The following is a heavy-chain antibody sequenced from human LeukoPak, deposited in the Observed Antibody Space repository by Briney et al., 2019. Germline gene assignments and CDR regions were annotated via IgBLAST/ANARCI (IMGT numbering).Heavy chain of an antibody. CDR2: IGSSGSPT. CDR1: AFTFSSYN. Sequence: LSLSCAASAFTFSSYNMNWVRQAPRKGLEWILYIGSSGSPTHYADSVGGRFTISRDNAKNSLYLQMNSLRDEDTAVYFCARRPYSDTSGRLSDVWGQGTTVTVSS. CDR3: ARRPYSDTSGRLSDV. D-gene: IGHD3-22*01. V-gene: IGHV3-48*02. J-gene: IGHJ6*02.